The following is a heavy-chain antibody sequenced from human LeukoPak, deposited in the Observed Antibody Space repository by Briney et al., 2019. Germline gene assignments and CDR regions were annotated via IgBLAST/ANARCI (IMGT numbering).Heavy chain of an antibody. J-gene: IGHJ4*02. CDR3: ARGLVGSGCYFDY. CDR2: IKEDGGEG. Sequence: GGSLRLSCAASGFIVSSNYMSWVRQAQGKGRKGVANIKEDGGEGDYVDAVKGRFTISRDNAKNLLYMQMNSLRAEDTAVYYCARGLVGSGCYFDYWGQGTLVIVSS. CDR1: GFIVSSNY. D-gene: IGHD6-19*01. V-gene: IGHV3-7*05.